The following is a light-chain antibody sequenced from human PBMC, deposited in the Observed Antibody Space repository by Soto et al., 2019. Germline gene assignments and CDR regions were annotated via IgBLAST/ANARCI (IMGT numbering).Light chain of an antibody. Sequence: QSALTQPPSASGSPGQSVTISCTGTSSDVGGYNYVSWYQQHPGKVPKLMIYEVSKRPSGVPDRFSGSKSGNTASLTVSGLQAEDEADYYCSSYAGSNNYVFGTGTITVL. CDR2: EVS. V-gene: IGLV2-8*01. J-gene: IGLJ1*01. CDR3: SSYAGSNNYV. CDR1: SSDVGGYNY.